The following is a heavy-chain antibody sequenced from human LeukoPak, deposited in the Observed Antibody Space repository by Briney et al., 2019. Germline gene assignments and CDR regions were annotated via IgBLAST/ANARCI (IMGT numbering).Heavy chain of an antibody. D-gene: IGHD2-21*02. CDR1: GFTFSSYA. J-gene: IGHJ4*02. CDR3: ARELGGDRDY. Sequence: GGSLRLSCAASGFTFSSYAMHWVRQAPGKGLEWVAIISSDGSQKFYADSVKGRFTISRDNSKNTLYLQMDSLRAEDTAVYYCARELGGDRDYWGQGTLVIVSS. CDR2: ISSDGSQK. V-gene: IGHV3-30*03.